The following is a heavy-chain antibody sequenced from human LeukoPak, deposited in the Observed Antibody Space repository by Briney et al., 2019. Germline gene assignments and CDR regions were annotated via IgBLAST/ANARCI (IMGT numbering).Heavy chain of an antibody. D-gene: IGHD4-17*01. CDR3: ARATGYGDSLGN. CDR1: GGSFSNYY. J-gene: IGHJ4*02. CDR2: INHSGST. V-gene: IGHV4-34*01. Sequence: SETLSLTCAIYGGSFSNYYWTWIRQPPGKGLEWIGEINHSGSTNYNPSLKSRVTMSIDTSKNQFSLKLSSVTAADTAVYYCARATGYGDSLGNWGQGTLVTVSS.